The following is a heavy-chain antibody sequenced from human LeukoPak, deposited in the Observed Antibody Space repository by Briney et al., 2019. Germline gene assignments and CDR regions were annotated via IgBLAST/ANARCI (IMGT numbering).Heavy chain of an antibody. CDR3: ATDGGNHNFDH. V-gene: IGHV1-2*06. D-gene: IGHD1-14*01. J-gene: IGHJ4*02. CDR2: IILNGAAT. Sequence: ASVKVSCKASGFTFTDYYLHWVRQAPGQGLEWMGRIILNGAATSYAQKFQGRVTLTWDTSISTANMELIRQTSDDTAVYYCATDGGNHNFDHWGQGTLVTVSS. CDR1: GFTFTDYY.